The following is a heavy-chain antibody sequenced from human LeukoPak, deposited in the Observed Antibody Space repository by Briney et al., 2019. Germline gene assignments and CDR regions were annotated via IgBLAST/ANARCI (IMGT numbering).Heavy chain of an antibody. V-gene: IGHV3-23*01. Sequence: PGWSLTLSCAASGFTFSNYAMTWVRPAPSKGLDCVSLISGSGGSTHYVDSVKGRLTTSRDNSKNTLYLQMNSLRAEDTAVYYCAKQATGNYGIYDYWGQGTLVTVSS. D-gene: IGHD3-9*01. CDR2: ISGSGGST. J-gene: IGHJ4*02. CDR3: AKQATGNYGIYDY. CDR1: GFTFSNYA.